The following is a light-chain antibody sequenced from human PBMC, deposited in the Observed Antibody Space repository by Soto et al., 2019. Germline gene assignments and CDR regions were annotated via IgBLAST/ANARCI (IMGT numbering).Light chain of an antibody. CDR1: SSDVGGYNS. Sequence: QSVLTQPASVSGSPGQSITISCTGTSSDVGGYNSVSWYQQHPGKAPKFMIYDVSNRPSGVSNRFSGSKSGNTASLTISGLQAEDEADYYCRSYTTSNTRQIVFGTGTKLTVL. CDR3: RSYTTSNTRQIV. V-gene: IGLV2-14*03. J-gene: IGLJ1*01. CDR2: DVS.